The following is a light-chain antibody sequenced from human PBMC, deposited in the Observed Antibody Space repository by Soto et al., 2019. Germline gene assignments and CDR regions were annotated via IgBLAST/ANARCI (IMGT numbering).Light chain of an antibody. V-gene: IGLV2-11*01. Sequence: LTQPRSVSGSPGQSVTISCTGTSSDVGGYNYVSWYQQHPGKAPKLMIYDVSKRPSGVPDRFSGSKSGNTASLTIAGLQAEDEADYYCCSYAGSYTFVFGTGTKVTVL. J-gene: IGLJ1*01. CDR3: CSYAGSYTFV. CDR1: SSDVGGYNY. CDR2: DVS.